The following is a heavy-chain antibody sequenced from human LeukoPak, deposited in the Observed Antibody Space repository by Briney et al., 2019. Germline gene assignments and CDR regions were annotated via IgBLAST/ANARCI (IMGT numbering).Heavy chain of an antibody. D-gene: IGHD1-26*01. V-gene: IGHV4-4*07. J-gene: IGHJ4*02. CDR2: IYTSGST. CDR3: ARGSGSYRPLYFFDY. CDR1: GGSFSNYY. Sequence: KPSETLSLTCSVSGGSFSNYYWSWIRQPAGKGLEWIGRIYTSGSTNYNPFLKSRVTMSLDTSQKEVSLTLSSMTAADTAVYFCARGSGSYRPLYFFDYWGQGTLVTVSS.